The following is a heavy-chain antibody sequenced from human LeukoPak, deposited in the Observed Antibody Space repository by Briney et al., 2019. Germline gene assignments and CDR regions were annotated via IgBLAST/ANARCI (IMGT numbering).Heavy chain of an antibody. Sequence: GGSLRLSCAASGFTFGNYWMTWVRQAPGKGLEWVANIRQDGREKNYVDSVKGRFTISRDNARNSLILQMNRLRAEDAAVYYCARDVSDENDSASRMHLDSWGQGTLVSVSS. J-gene: IGHJ4*02. CDR3: ARDVSDENDSASRMHLDS. V-gene: IGHV3-7*03. D-gene: IGHD2-15*01. CDR1: GFTFGNYW. CDR2: IRQDGREK.